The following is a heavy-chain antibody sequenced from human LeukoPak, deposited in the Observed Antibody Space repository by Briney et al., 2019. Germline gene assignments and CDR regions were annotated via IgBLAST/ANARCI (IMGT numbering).Heavy chain of an antibody. CDR1: GGTFSSYA. CDR2: IIPIFGTA. D-gene: IGHD1-26*01. CDR3: AILSGSYCGFDY. Sequence: ASVKVSCKASGGTFSSYAISWVRQAPGQGLEWMGGIIPIFGTANYAQKFQGRVTITTDESTSTAYMELSSLRSEDTAVYYCAILSGSYCGFDYWGQGTLVTVSS. V-gene: IGHV1-69*05. J-gene: IGHJ4*02.